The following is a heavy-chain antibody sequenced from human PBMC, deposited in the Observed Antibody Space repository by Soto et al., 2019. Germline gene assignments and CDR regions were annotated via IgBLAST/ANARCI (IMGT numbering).Heavy chain of an antibody. V-gene: IGHV3-21*01. D-gene: IGHD2-2*01. J-gene: IGHJ6*03. Sequence: GGSLRLSCAASGFTFSSYSMNWVRQAPGKGLEWVSSISSSSSYIYYADSVKGRFTISRDNAKNSLYLQMNSLRAEDTAVYYCARGIRDIVVVPAAMGYYYYYYMDVWGKGTTVTVSS. CDR2: ISSSSSYI. CDR1: GFTFSSYS. CDR3: ARGIRDIVVVPAAMGYYYYYYMDV.